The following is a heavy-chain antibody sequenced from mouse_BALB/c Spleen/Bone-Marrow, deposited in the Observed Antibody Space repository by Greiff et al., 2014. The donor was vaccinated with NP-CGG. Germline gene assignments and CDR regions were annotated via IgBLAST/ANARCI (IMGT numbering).Heavy chain of an antibody. V-gene: IGHV1-66*01. Sequence: QVQLQQSGPELVKPGASVKISCKASGYSFTSYYIHWVKQRPGQGLEWIGRIFPGSGNTKYNEKFKGKATLTADTSSSTAYMRLSSLTSEDSAVYFCARHGNLRNYYAMDYWGQGTSVTVSS. J-gene: IGHJ4*01. CDR3: ARHGNLRNYYAMDY. CDR2: IFPGSGNT. D-gene: IGHD2-1*01. CDR1: GYSFTSYY.